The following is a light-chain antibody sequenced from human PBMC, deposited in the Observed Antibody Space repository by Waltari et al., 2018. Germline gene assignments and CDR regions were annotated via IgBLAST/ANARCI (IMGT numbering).Light chain of an antibody. CDR2: SAS. CDR3: QQTYRISRT. CDR1: ETIGYF. J-gene: IGKJ1*01. Sequence: DIQMTQSPSSLSASVGDRVTITCRASETIGYFLNWSQQTPWKAPHIQISSASSLQSGVPSRFSGIGSGTAFTLTSSSLQPDDLATYFCQQTYRISRTFCQGTKVEIK. V-gene: IGKV1-39*01.